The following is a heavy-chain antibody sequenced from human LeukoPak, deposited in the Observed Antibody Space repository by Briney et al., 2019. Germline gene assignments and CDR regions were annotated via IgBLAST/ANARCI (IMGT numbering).Heavy chain of an antibody. V-gene: IGHV1-18*01. CDR2: ISAYNGNT. Sequence: GASVKVSCKASGYTFTSYGISWVRQAPGQGLEWMGWISAYNGNTNYAQKLQGRVTMTTDTSTSTAYMELSSLRSEDTAVYYCATAGTSGSFGYWGQGTLVTVSS. D-gene: IGHD1-26*01. J-gene: IGHJ4*02. CDR3: ATAGTSGSFGY. CDR1: GYTFTSYG.